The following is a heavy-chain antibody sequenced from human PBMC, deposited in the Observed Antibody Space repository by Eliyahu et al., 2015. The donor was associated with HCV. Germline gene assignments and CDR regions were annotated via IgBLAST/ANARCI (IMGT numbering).Heavy chain of an antibody. V-gene: IGHV3-30-3*01. D-gene: IGHD3-22*01. CDR3: ARGTGYSSHGYFQS. Sequence: QVQLVESGGGVVQPGTSLRLSCAASGFTFSSHAMHWVRQAPGQGLEWVAAISYDASNKYYVDSVKGRFTISRDNSKNTLDLQMNNLRPEDTAVYFCARGTGYSSHGYFQSWGQGTLVTVSS. CDR2: ISYDASNK. J-gene: IGHJ1*01. CDR1: GFTFSSHA.